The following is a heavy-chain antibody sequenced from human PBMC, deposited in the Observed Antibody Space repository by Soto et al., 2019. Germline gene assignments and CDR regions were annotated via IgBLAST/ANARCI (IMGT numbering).Heavy chain of an antibody. CDR3: AAASLIQLGNYYYYRMDF. J-gene: IGHJ6*02. CDR1: GFTFTSSA. V-gene: IGHV1-58*01. D-gene: IGHD5-18*01. Sequence: SVKVSCKASGFTFTSSAVQWVRQARGQRLEWIGWIVVGSGNTNYAQKFQERVTITRDMSTSTAYMELSSLRSEDTAVYYCAAASLIQLGNYYYYRMDFWARGS. CDR2: IVVGSGNT.